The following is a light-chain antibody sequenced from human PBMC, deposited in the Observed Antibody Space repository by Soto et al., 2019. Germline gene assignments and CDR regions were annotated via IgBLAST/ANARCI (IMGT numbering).Light chain of an antibody. CDR3: QQYGSSPPLYT. J-gene: IGKJ2*01. V-gene: IGKV3-20*01. CDR2: GAS. Sequence: EIVLTQSPGTLSLSPGERATLSCRASQSVSSSYLAWYQQKPGQAPRLLIYGASSRATGIPDRFSGSGSGTDFTLTISRLEPEXXXVYYCQQYGSSPPLYTFGQGTKLEIK. CDR1: QSVSSSY.